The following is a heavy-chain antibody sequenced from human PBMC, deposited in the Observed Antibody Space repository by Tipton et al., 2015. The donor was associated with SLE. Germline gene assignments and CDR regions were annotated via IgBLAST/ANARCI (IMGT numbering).Heavy chain of an antibody. CDR2: ISWNSGSI. V-gene: IGHV3-9*01. Sequence: SLRLSCAASGFTFDDYAMHWVRQAPGKGLEWVSGISWNSGSIGYADSVKGRFTISRDNAKNSLYLQMNSLRAEDTALYYCALDGDCSGGSCYSGGWGQGTLVPVSS. CDR3: ALDGDCSGGSCYSGG. J-gene: IGHJ4*02. D-gene: IGHD2-15*01. CDR1: GFTFDDYA.